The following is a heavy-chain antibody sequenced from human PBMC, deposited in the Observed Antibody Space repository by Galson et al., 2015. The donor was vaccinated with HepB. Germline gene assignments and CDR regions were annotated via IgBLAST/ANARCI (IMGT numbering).Heavy chain of an antibody. J-gene: IGHJ4*02. V-gene: IGHV1-3*01. D-gene: IGHD5-24*01. CDR2: INAGNGNT. CDR1: GYTFTSYS. Sequence: SVKVSCTASGYTFTSYSMHWVRQAPGQRLEWMGWINAGNGNTKYSQKFQGRVTITRDTSASTAYMQLSSLRSEDTAVYYCARDPRAVVEMAIHRYFDYWGQGTLVTVSS. CDR3: ARDPRAVVEMAIHRYFDY.